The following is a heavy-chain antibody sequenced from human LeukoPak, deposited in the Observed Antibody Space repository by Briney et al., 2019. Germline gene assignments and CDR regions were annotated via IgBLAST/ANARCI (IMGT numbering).Heavy chain of an antibody. CDR2: ISHTEGT. Sequence: SETLTLTCGVFGVSINDYYWSWIRQSPGKGLEWIGEISHTEGTRYNPSLESRVTMSVGTSENQLSLKLIFVTAADTAVYYCARIRCGHSGSVCYNHWGLGTLVTVSS. J-gene: IGHJ4*02. D-gene: IGHD2-21*01. CDR3: ARIRCGHSGSVCYNH. V-gene: IGHV4-34*01. CDR1: GVSINDYY.